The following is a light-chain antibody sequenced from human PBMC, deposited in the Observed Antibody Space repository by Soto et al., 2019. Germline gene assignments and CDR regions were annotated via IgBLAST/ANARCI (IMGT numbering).Light chain of an antibody. V-gene: IGLV2-14*01. Sequence: QSVLTQPASVSGSPGQSITMSCTGTSNDVGGYAYVSWYQQYPGKAPKLVISEVSNRPSGVSHRFSGSRSGNTASLTISGLQAEDEADYYCSSYTGDTTPVFGGGTKLTVL. CDR1: SNDVGGYAY. CDR3: SSYTGDTTPV. CDR2: EVS. J-gene: IGLJ2*01.